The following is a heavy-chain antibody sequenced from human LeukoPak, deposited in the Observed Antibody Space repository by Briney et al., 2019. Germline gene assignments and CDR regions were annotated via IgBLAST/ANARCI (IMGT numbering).Heavy chain of an antibody. J-gene: IGHJ4*02. D-gene: IGHD3-10*01. V-gene: IGHV1-69*06. CDR3: ARDRRYGSGSSY. Sequence: GASVKVSCKASGGTFSSYAISWVRQAPRQGLEWMGGIIPIFGTANYAQKFQGRVTITADKYTSTAYMELSSLRSEDTAVYYCARDRRYGSGSSYWGQGTLVTVSS. CDR2: IIPIFGTA. CDR1: GGTFSSYA.